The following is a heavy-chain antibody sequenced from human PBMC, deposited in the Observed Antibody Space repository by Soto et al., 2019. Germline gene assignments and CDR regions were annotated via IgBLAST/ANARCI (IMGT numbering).Heavy chain of an antibody. CDR3: ARGLGLGHVLRFLEWSQTPPYPKGPFDY. V-gene: IGHV3-13*01. Sequence: GGSLRLSCAASGFTFSSYDMHWVRQATGKGLEWVSAIGTAGDTYYPGSVKGRFTISRENAKNSLYLQMNSLTAADTAVYYCARGLGLGHVLRFLEWSQTPPYPKGPFDYWGQGTLVTVS. D-gene: IGHD3-3*01. CDR2: IGTAGDT. J-gene: IGHJ4*02. CDR1: GFTFSSYD.